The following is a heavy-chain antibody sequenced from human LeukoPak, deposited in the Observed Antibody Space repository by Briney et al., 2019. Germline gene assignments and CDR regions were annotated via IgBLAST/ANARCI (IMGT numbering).Heavy chain of an antibody. CDR2: INHSGST. V-gene: IGHV4-34*01. CDR3: ARAKLRYFDWLPHFDY. Sequence: PSETLSLTCAVYGGSFSGYYWSWIRQPPGKGLEWIGEINHSGSTNYSPSLKSRVTISVDTSKNQFSLKLSSVTAADTAVYYCARAKLRYFDWLPHFDYWGQGTLVTVSS. D-gene: IGHD3-9*01. CDR1: GGSFSGYY. J-gene: IGHJ4*02.